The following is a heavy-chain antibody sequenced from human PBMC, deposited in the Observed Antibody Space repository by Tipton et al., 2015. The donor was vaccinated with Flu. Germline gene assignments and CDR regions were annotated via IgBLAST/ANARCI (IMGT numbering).Heavy chain of an antibody. J-gene: IGHJ4*03. D-gene: IGHD5-12*01. V-gene: IGHV3-9*01. CDR3: AKVRVATIIGGFFDY. CDR1: GFTFDDYA. Sequence: SLRLSCAASGFTFDDYAMHWVRQAPGKGLEWVSGISWNSGSIGYADSVKGRFTISRDNAKNSLYLQMNSLRAEDTALYYCAKVRVATIIGGFFDYWGQGTTVTVSS. CDR2: ISWNSGSI.